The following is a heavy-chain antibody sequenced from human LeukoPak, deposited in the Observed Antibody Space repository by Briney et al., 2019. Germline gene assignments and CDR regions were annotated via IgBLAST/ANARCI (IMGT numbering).Heavy chain of an antibody. D-gene: IGHD1-26*01. CDR2: IYPGDSDT. CDR1: EYSFTTYW. Sequence: GESLKISCKGSEYSFTTYWIGWVRQIPGKGLEWMGIIYPGDSDTRYSPSFQGQVTISADKSISTAYLQWSSLKASDTAMYYCARRGLVGATNTDYWGQGTLVTVSS. J-gene: IGHJ4*02. CDR3: ARRGLVGATNTDY. V-gene: IGHV5-51*01.